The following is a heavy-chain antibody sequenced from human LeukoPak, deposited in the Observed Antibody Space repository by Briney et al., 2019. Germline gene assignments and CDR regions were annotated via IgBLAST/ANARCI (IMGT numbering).Heavy chain of an antibody. V-gene: IGHV3-53*01. D-gene: IGHD3-16*02. CDR1: GFTVSSNY. CDR2: IYNDGGT. Sequence: GGSLRLSCAASGFTVSSNYMSWVRQGPGKGLEWVALIYNDGGTHYTDSVKGRFTISRDTSRNTLFLQMNSLRVEDSAMYYCVKQLTLGDLSIKGAFALWGQGTMVTVAS. CDR3: VKQLTLGDLSIKGAFAL. J-gene: IGHJ3*01.